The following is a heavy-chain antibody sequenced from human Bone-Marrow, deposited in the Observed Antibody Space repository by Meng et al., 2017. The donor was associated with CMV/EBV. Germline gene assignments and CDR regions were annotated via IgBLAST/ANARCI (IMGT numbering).Heavy chain of an antibody. V-gene: IGHV6-1*01. CDR1: NSAA. CDR2: TYYRSKWNN. J-gene: IGHJ4*02. D-gene: IGHD1-26*01. CDR3: ARDPSVRYSGSYYPWFDY. Sequence: NSAAWNRIRQSPARGLEWLGRTYYRSKWNNDYAVSVKSRITINPDTSKNQFSLQLNSVTPEDTAVYYCARDPSVRYSGSYYPWFDYWGQGTLVTVSS.